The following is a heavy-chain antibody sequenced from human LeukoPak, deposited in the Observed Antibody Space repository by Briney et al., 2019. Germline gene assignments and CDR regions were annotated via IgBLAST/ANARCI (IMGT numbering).Heavy chain of an antibody. V-gene: IGHV3-48*03. CDR3: ASTAAGFSSFLPTY. Sequence: GGSLRLSCAASGFTFSSYEMNWARQAPGKGLEWVSYISSSGRTIYNADSVKGRFTISRDDAKNSLYLHMNSLRAEDTAVYYCASTAAGFSSFLPTYWGQGALVTVSS. CDR2: ISSSGRTI. J-gene: IGHJ4*02. D-gene: IGHD6-6*01. CDR1: GFTFSSYE.